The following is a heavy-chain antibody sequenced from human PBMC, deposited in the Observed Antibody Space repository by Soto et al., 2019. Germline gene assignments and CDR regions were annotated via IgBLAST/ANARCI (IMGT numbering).Heavy chain of an antibody. Sequence: ASVKVSCKASGFSFTGYYIHWLRQAPGQGLEWMGWINAHSGGTEYAQKFQGRVILTRDTSISTAYMTLSSLRSDDTAIYYCAKDLTRQLAYWLDPWGQGTLATVSS. J-gene: IGHJ5*01. CDR3: AKDLTRQLAYWLDP. V-gene: IGHV1-2*02. D-gene: IGHD6-6*01. CDR2: INAHSGGT. CDR1: GFSFTGYY.